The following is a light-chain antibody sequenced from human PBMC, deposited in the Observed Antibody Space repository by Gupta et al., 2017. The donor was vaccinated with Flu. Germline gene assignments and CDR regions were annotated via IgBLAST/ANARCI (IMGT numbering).Light chain of an antibody. V-gene: IGLV1-47*01. CDR1: SSNIGSNS. Sequence: QSVLTQTPSASGTPGQRVTISCSGSSSNIGSNSVYWYQQLPGAAPKLLIYRSNQRPSGVPDRFSGSRSGTSASLAISGLRSEDEADYHCAAWDDSLSGPVFGGGTKVTVL. J-gene: IGLJ3*02. CDR3: AAWDDSLSGPV. CDR2: RSN.